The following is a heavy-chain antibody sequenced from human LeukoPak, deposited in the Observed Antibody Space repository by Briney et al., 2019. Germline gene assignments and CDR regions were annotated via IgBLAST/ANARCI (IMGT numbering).Heavy chain of an antibody. J-gene: IGHJ4*02. D-gene: IGHD6-13*01. CDR3: ARDRSKQQLVFDY. Sequence: PGGSLRLSCAASGFTFSDYYMSWIRQAPGKGLEWVSYISSSGSTIYNADSVKGRFTISRDNAKNSLYLQMNSLRAEDTAVYYCARDRSKQQLVFDYWGQGTLVTVSS. CDR2: ISSSGSTI. CDR1: GFTFSDYY. V-gene: IGHV3-11*04.